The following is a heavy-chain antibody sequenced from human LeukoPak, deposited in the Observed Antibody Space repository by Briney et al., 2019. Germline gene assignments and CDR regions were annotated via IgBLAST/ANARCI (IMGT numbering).Heavy chain of an antibody. V-gene: IGHV4-59*08. CDR2: IYHSGST. D-gene: IGHD4-17*01. CDR3: ARHKLYGAYSWFDP. CDR1: DGSITSHY. J-gene: IGHJ5*02. Sequence: SETLSLTCTVSDGSITSHYWNWIRLPPGKGLEWIGDIYHSGSTNYNPSLKSRVTISLDTSKNQFSLRLSSVTAADMAVYYCARHKLYGAYSWFDPWGQGTLVTVSS.